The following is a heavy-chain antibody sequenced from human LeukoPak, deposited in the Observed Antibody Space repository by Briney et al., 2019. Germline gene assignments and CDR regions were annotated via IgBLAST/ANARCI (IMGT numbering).Heavy chain of an antibody. D-gene: IGHD3-9*01. CDR3: AVNQYDILTGYIDY. V-gene: IGHV4-59*08. Sequence: SETLSLTCTVSGGSISSYYWSWIRQPPGKGLEWIGYIYYSGSTNYNPSLKSRVTISVDTSKNQFSLKLSSVTAADTAVYYCAVNQYDILTGYIDYWGQGTLVTVSS. J-gene: IGHJ4*02. CDR2: IYYSGST. CDR1: GGSISSYY.